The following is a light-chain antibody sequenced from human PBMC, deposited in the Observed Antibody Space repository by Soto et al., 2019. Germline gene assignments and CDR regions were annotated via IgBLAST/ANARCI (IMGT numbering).Light chain of an antibody. Sequence: QSALTQPASVSGSPGQSITISCTGTSSDIGSYNLVSWYQQHPGEAPKLMIYEVSGRPSGVSSRFSASKSGNTASLTISGLQAEDEAEYYCCSYAGSRTYYVFGTGTKVTVL. J-gene: IGLJ1*01. CDR2: EVS. CDR3: CSYAGSRTYYV. CDR1: SSDIGSYNL. V-gene: IGLV2-23*02.